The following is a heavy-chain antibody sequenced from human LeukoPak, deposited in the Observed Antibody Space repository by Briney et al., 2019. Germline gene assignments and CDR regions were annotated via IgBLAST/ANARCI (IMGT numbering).Heavy chain of an antibody. Sequence: ASVKVSCKASGGTFSSYTINWVRQAPGQGLEWMGGIIPVFGTANYVQKFQGRVTITADESTSTAYMELSSLRSEDTAVYYCASSATYSSSSGRDYWGQGTLVTVSS. D-gene: IGHD6-6*01. CDR2: IIPVFGTA. V-gene: IGHV1-69*13. J-gene: IGHJ4*02. CDR1: GGTFSSYT. CDR3: ASSATYSSSSGRDY.